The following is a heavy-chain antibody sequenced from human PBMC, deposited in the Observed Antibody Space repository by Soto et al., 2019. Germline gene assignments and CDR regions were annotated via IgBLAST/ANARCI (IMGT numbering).Heavy chain of an antibody. CDR1: GYTFNSYG. CDR3: ARDLTVTLRLPGMVD. V-gene: IGHV1-18*01. J-gene: IGHJ4*02. Sequence: ASVKVSCTAFGYTFNSYGINWVRQAPGQGLEWMGWISVYNGNTNYAQKLQGRVTMTTDTSTSTAYMELRSLRSDDTAVYYCARDLTVTLRLPGMVDWGQGTPFTFAS. CDR2: ISVYNGNT. D-gene: IGHD3-9*01.